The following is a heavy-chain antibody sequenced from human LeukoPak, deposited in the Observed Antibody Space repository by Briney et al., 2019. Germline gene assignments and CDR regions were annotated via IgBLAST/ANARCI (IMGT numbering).Heavy chain of an antibody. CDR2: IYTSGST. J-gene: IGHJ4*02. CDR1: GGSLSSYY. D-gene: IGHD2-2*01. CDR3: ATASGYCSSTSCYEFDY. V-gene: IGHV4-4*07. Sequence: PSETLSPTCTVSGGSLSSYYWSWIRQPAGKGLGWIGRIYTSGSTNYNPSLKSRVTMSVDPSKNQFSLKLSSVTAADTAVYYCATASGYCSSTSCYEFDYWGQGTLVTVSS.